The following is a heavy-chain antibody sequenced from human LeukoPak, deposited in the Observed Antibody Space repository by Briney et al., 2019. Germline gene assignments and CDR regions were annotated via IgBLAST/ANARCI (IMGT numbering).Heavy chain of an antibody. J-gene: IGHJ4*02. Sequence: SETLSLTCTVSGGSISSYYWSWIRQPHEKGLEWIGDIYDRGSPKYNPSLKSRVTISVDTSKNQFSLRLSSVTAADTAVYYCARGRTFDNWGQGTLVTVSS. CDR2: IYDRGSP. CDR3: ARGRTFDN. CDR1: GGSISSYY. V-gene: IGHV4-59*01.